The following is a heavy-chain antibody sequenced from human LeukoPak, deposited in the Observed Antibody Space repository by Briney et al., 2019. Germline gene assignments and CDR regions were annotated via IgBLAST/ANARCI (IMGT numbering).Heavy chain of an antibody. D-gene: IGHD6-13*01. CDR3: ARGVYIAAAQYAY. Sequence: NASETLSLTCTVFGGSISSYYWSWIRQPPGKGLEWIGYIYYSGTTNYNPSLKSRVTISVDTSKNQFSLKLSSVTAADTAVYYCARGVYIAAAQYAYWGQGTLVTVSS. CDR1: GGSISSYY. CDR2: IYYSGTT. V-gene: IGHV4-59*01. J-gene: IGHJ4*02.